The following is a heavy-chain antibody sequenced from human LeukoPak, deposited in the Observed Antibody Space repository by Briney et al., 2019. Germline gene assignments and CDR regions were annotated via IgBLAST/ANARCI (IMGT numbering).Heavy chain of an antibody. J-gene: IGHJ5*02. D-gene: IGHD3-22*01. CDR2: TYYRSKWYH. CDR1: GDSVSSNNAA. V-gene: IGHV6-1*01. Sequence: SQTLSLTCAISGDSVSSNNAAWNWIRQSPSRGLEWLGRTYYRSKWYHDYAVSVKSRITINPDTSKNQFSLQLNSVTPEDTAVYYCARDLGQYYDTSDNWFDPWGQGTLVTVSS. CDR3: ARDLGQYYDTSDNWFDP.